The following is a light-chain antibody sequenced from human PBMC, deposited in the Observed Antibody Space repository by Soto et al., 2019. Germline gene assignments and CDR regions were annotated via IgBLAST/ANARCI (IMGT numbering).Light chain of an antibody. V-gene: IGKV2-28*01. Sequence: DIVITQSPLSLSVTPGEPASISCRSSQSLLHSNGYNYVDWYLQKPGQSPQLLLYLTTNRASGVPDRFSGSGSGTDFTLTISRLEPEDLAVYYCQQYDGSVWTFGQGTKVDIK. J-gene: IGKJ1*01. CDR2: LTT. CDR1: QSLLHSNGYNY. CDR3: QQYDGSVWT.